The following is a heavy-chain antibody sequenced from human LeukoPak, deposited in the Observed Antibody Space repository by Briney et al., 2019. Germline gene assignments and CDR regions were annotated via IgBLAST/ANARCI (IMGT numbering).Heavy chain of an antibody. CDR3: AFSGALMVRGVITEDFDY. CDR1: GGSFSGYY. D-gene: IGHD3-10*01. CDR2: INHSGST. Sequence: SETLSLTCAVYGGSFSGYYWSWIRQPPGKGLEWIGEINHSGSTNYNPSLKSRVTISVDTSKNQFSLKLSSVTAADTAVYYCAFSGALMVRGVITEDFDYWGQGTLVTVSS. J-gene: IGHJ4*02. V-gene: IGHV4-34*01.